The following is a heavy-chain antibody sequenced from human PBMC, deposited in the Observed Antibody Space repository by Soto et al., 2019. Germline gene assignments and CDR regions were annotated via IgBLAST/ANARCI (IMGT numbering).Heavy chain of an antibody. D-gene: IGHD1-1*01. CDR1: GFTFSGSA. J-gene: IGHJ6*03. Sequence: GGSLRLSCAASGFTFSGSAMHWVRQASGKGLEWVGRIRSKANSYATAYAASVKGRFTISRDDSKNTAYLQMNSLKTEDTAVYYCTSEFKARVDQTTYYYYYMDVWGKGTTVTVSS. CDR2: IRSKANSYAT. CDR3: TSEFKARVDQTTYYYYYMDV. V-gene: IGHV3-73*01.